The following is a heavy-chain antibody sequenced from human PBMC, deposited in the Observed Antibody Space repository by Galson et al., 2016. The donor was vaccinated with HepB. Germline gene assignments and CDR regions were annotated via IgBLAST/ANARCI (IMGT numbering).Heavy chain of an antibody. J-gene: IGHJ4*02. V-gene: IGHV3-53*01. D-gene: IGHD2-8*01. Sequence: SLRLSCAASGFNVNTNYMNWVRQTPGKGLEWVAVIYSSGSSYYPDSVRGRFAVSRDSSKNTVYLQMNSLRADDTAVYYCARDPGATLYSLHYWGQGTLVTVSS. CDR1: GFNVNTNY. CDR3: ARDPGATLYSLHY. CDR2: IYSSGSS.